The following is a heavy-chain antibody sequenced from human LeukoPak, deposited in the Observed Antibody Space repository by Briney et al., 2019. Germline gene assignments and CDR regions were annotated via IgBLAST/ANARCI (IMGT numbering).Heavy chain of an antibody. CDR3: ARAYERFGVSWFDP. Sequence: SETLSLTCTVSGGSIRSYYWSWIRQPAGKGLQWIGRIYTSGSTNYNPSLKSRVTMSVDTSKNQFSLKVSSVTAADTAVYYCARAYERFGVSWFDPWGQGILVIVSS. D-gene: IGHD3-10*01. CDR2: IYTSGST. V-gene: IGHV4-4*07. CDR1: GGSIRSYY. J-gene: IGHJ5*02.